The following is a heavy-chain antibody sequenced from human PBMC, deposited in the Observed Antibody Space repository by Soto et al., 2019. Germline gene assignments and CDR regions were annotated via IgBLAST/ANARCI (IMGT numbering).Heavy chain of an antibody. Sequence: GGSLRLSCAASGFTFSSYEVNWVRQDPGKGMEWIAYISSSGSTIYYADSVKGRFTISRDNAKKSLYLQMNSLGAEDTAVYYCASCFDATGYYYFTYWGQGTPVTVS. CDR2: ISSSGSTI. CDR3: ASCFDATGYYYFTY. J-gene: IGHJ4*02. V-gene: IGHV3-48*03. D-gene: IGHD3-9*01. CDR1: GFTFSSYE.